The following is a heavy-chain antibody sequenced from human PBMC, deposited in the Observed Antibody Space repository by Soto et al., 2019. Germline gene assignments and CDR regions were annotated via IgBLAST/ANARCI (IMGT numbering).Heavy chain of an antibody. CDR3: ARRGPGTYFDY. Sequence: EVQLLDSGGGLVQPGGSLRLSCAASGFTFSSYAMNWVRQAPGKGLEWVSVISGSGDSTYYADSVKGRFTISRDNSKNTLYLQMNSLRAEDTAGYYCARRGPGTYFDYWGQGPLVTVSS. CDR1: GFTFSSYA. D-gene: IGHD6-13*01. J-gene: IGHJ4*02. V-gene: IGHV3-23*01. CDR2: ISGSGDST.